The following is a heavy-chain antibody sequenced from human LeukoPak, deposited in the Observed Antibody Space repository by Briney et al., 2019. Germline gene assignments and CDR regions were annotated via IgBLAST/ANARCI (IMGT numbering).Heavy chain of an antibody. CDR2: INPNSGGT. CDR1: GYTFTGYY. Sequence: ASVKVSCKASGYTFTGYYMRWVRQAPGQGLEWMGWINPNSGGTNYAQKFQGRVTMTRDTSISTAYMELSRLRSDDTAVYYCARSTLREVGYFDYWGQGTLVTVSS. V-gene: IGHV1-2*02. D-gene: IGHD5-12*01. CDR3: ARSTLREVGYFDY. J-gene: IGHJ4*02.